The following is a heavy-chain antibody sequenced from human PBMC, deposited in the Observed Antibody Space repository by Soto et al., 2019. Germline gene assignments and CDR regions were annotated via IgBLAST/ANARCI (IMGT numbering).Heavy chain of an antibody. CDR1: GGSISSSSYY. J-gene: IGHJ4*02. CDR2: IYYSGST. D-gene: IGHD1-26*01. CDR3: GGRWLLSVDY. V-gene: IGHV4-39*01. Sequence: QLQLQESGPGLVKPSETLSLTCTVSGGSISSSSYYWGWIRQPPGKGLEWIGSIYYSGSTYYNPSPTSRVTISVDTSTNQFSLKLSSVTAADTAVYYCGGRWLLSVDYWGQGTLVTVSS.